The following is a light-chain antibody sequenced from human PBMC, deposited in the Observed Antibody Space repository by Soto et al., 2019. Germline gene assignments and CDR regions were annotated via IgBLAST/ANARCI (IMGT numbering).Light chain of an antibody. V-gene: IGLV2-23*01. CDR3: YTYEGGSTYL. CDR1: SSVVGSYSL. CDR2: EDI. J-gene: IGLJ1*01. Sequence: SVLTQPASVSGSPGQSITTSCTGTSSVVGSYSLLSWYQHHPGKAPKLIIYEDIKGPSGVSNRFSGSKSGNTASLRISGLQAEYEADYYCYTYEGGSTYLFGTGTEVTVL.